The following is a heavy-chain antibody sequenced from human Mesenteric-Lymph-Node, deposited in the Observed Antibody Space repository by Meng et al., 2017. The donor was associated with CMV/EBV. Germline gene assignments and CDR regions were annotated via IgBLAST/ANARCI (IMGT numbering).Heavy chain of an antibody. D-gene: IGHD3-22*01. J-gene: IGHJ3*02. Sequence: ASVKVSCKTSGYTFTVYYMYWVRQATGQGLEWMGWMNPNSGNTGYAQKFQGRVTITRNTSISTAYMELSSLRSEDTAVYYCARGPPYYYDSSGYSAFDIWGQGTMVTVSS. CDR3: ARGPPYYYDSSGYSAFDI. V-gene: IGHV1-8*03. CDR2: MNPNSGNT. CDR1: GYTFTVYY.